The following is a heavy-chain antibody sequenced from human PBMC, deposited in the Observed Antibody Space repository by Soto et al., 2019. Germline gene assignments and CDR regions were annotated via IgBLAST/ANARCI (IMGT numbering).Heavy chain of an antibody. CDR1: GGSFSVYY. CDR2: INHSGST. J-gene: IGHJ4*02. V-gene: IGHV4-34*01. CDR3: ARKSSGRPLRTIFDY. D-gene: IGHD6-19*01. Sequence: SETLSLTCAVYGGSFSVYYWSGIRQPPGKGLEWIGEINHSGSTNYNPSLKSRVTISVDTSKNQFSLKLSSVTAADTAVYYCARKSSGRPLRTIFDYWGQGTLVTVSS.